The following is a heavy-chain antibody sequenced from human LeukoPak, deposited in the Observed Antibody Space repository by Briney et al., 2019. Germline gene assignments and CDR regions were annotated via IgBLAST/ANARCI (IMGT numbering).Heavy chain of an antibody. J-gene: IGHJ4*02. D-gene: IGHD3-22*01. V-gene: IGHV4-34*01. CDR1: GGSFSGYY. Sequence: SETLSLTCAVYGGSFSGYYWSWTRQPPGKGLEWIGEINHSGSTNYNPSLKSRVTISVDTSKNQFSLKLSSVTAADTAVYYCARVPARAYYDTSGYPQAALDYWGQGTLVTVSS. CDR2: INHSGST. CDR3: ARVPARAYYDTSGYPQAALDY.